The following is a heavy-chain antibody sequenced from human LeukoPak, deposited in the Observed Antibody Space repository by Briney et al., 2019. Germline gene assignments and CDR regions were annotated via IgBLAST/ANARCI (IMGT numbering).Heavy chain of an antibody. V-gene: IGHV4-31*03. Sequence: PSETLSLTCTVSGGSISSGGYYWSWIRQHPGKGLEWIGYIYYSGSTYYNPSLKSRVTISVDTSKNQFSLKLSSVTAADTAVYYCARDVEQLGFDYWGQGTLVTASS. CDR2: IYYSGST. CDR3: ARDVEQLGFDY. J-gene: IGHJ4*02. CDR1: GGSISSGGYY. D-gene: IGHD6-13*01.